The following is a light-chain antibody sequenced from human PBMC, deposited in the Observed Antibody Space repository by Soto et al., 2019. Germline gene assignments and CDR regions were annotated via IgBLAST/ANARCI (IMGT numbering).Light chain of an antibody. J-gene: IGKJ4*01. V-gene: IGKV1-39*01. CDR1: QSISHY. CDR3: QQSYSTPLT. CDR2: AAS. Sequence: DIQMTQSPSSLSASVGDRVTITCRASQSISHYLNWYQQKQGKAPKLLIYAASSLQSGVPSRFSGSRSGTDFTLTISSLQPEDFATYYCQQSYSTPLTFGGGTNVEIK.